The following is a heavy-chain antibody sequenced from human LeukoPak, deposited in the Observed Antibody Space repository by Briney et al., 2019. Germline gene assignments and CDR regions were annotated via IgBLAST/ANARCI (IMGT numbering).Heavy chain of an antibody. J-gene: IGHJ4*02. CDR2: LSYDGNNK. D-gene: IGHD3-22*01. Sequence: GGSLRLSCAASGFTFGHYAMHWVRQTPGKRLEWVAGLSYDGNNKFYLGAVKGRFTISRDNSKNTLHLQMNSLRPEDTAVYYCSKGPFYYDSSGYSYFEYWGQGTLVIVSS. CDR1: GFTFGHYA. CDR3: SKGPFYYDSSGYSYFEY. V-gene: IGHV3-30*18.